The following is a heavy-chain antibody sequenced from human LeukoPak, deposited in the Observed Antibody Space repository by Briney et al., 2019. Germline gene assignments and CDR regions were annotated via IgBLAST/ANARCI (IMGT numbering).Heavy chain of an antibody. CDR3: ARDRLGYFLS. V-gene: IGHV3-48*04. D-gene: IGHD3-16*01. J-gene: IGHJ4*02. Sequence: GGSLRLSCAASGFTFSSYSMNWVRQAPGKGLEWVSYVSSSGSTMYYAGSVKGRFTISRDDAKNSVSLQMNSLRAEDTAVYYCARDRLGYFLSWGQGTLVTVSS. CDR1: GFTFSSYS. CDR2: VSSSGSTM.